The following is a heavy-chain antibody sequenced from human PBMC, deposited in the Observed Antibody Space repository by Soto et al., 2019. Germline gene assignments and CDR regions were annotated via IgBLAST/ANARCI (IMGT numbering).Heavy chain of an antibody. Sequence: SETLSLTCTVSGDSVSSYYWSWIRQPPGKGLEWIGYIYYSGSTNYNPSLKSRVTISVDTSKNQFSLKLSSVTAADTAVYYCARSHDILTGFSSPHFDYCGQGTLVTVSS. V-gene: IGHV4-59*02. CDR3: ARSHDILTGFSSPHFDY. CDR2: IYYSGST. CDR1: GDSVSSYY. D-gene: IGHD3-9*01. J-gene: IGHJ4*02.